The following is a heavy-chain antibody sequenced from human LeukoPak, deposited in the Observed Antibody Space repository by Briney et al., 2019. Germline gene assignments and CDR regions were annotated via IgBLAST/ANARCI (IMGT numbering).Heavy chain of an antibody. D-gene: IGHD3-10*01. J-gene: IGHJ4*02. CDR3: ARGLYGSGKYYFDY. Sequence: PGGSLRLSCAASGFTFSHYSINWVRQAPGKGLEWVSHISSSSSTIYYADSVKGRFTISRDNAKNSLYLQMNSLRAEDTAMYYCARGLYGSGKYYFDYWGQGTLVTVSS. CDR1: GFTFSHYS. V-gene: IGHV3-48*01. CDR2: ISSSSSTI.